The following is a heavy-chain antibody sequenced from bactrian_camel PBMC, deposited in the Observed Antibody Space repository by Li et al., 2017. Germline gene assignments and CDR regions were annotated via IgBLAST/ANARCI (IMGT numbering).Heavy chain of an antibody. D-gene: IGHD5*01. J-gene: IGHJ4*01. CDR3: ALDGTYGGDWDEQRVLRRTEYNN. Sequence: DVQLVESGGGSVQAGGSLKLSCAHSGYPFCMGWFREAPGKEREGVAAIDSGGSTTYHDSVKGRFSISRDNAKNTLYLQMNSLNAEDTAMYYCALDGTYGGDWDEQRVLRRTEYNNWGQATQITVS. CDR1: GYPFC. CDR2: IDSGGST. V-gene: IGHV3S67*01.